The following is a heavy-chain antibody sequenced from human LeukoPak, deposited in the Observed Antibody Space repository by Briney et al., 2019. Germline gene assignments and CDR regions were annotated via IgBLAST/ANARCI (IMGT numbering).Heavy chain of an antibody. Sequence: SETLSLTCTVSGGSLSSSSYYWGWIRQPPGKGLEWIGSIYYSGSTYYNPSLKSRVTISVDTSKNQFSLKLSSVTAADTAVYYCARHPGDYGDYEGYWGQGTLVTVSS. CDR1: GGSLSSSSYY. CDR3: ARHPGDYGDYEGY. D-gene: IGHD4-17*01. J-gene: IGHJ4*02. V-gene: IGHV4-39*01. CDR2: IYYSGST.